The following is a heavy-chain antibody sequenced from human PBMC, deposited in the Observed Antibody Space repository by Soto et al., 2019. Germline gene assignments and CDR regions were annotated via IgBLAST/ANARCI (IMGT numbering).Heavy chain of an antibody. CDR1: GFTFSNAW. CDR3: TTGATVTNTDYYYYGMDV. D-gene: IGHD4-4*01. V-gene: IGHV3-15*07. Sequence: GGSLRLSCAASGFTFSNAWMNWVRQAPGKGLEWVGRIKSKTDGGTTDYAAPVKGRFTISRDDSKNTLYLQMNSLKTEDTAVYYCTTGATVTNTDYYYYGMDVWGQGTTVTVSS. J-gene: IGHJ6*02. CDR2: IKSKTDGGTT.